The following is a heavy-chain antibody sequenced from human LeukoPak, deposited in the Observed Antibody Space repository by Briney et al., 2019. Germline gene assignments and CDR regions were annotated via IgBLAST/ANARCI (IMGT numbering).Heavy chain of an antibody. V-gene: IGHV1-69*13. D-gene: IGHD5-18*01. CDR1: GGTFSSYA. CDR2: IIPIFGTA. CDR3: ARSIQLWDRGWDYYYMDV. J-gene: IGHJ6*03. Sequence: SVKVSCKASGGTFSSYAISWVQQAPGQGLEWMGGIIPIFGTANYAQKFQGRVTITADESTSTAYMELSSLRSEDTAVYYCARSIQLWDRGWDYYYMDVWGKGTTVTVSS.